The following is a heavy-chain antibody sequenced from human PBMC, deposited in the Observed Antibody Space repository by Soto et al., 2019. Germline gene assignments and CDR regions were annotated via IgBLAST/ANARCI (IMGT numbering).Heavy chain of an antibody. CDR3: ARDSSRYSSPYLDY. Sequence: SETLSLTCTVSGDSVSSGDFFWNWIRQPPGKRLEWIGYIYYSGSTNFNPSLESRVSISLDTSKNQFSLKLSSVTAADTAVYYCARDSSRYSSPYLDYWGQGTLVTVSS. V-gene: IGHV4-61*08. J-gene: IGHJ4*02. CDR1: GDSVSSGDFF. D-gene: IGHD6-13*01. CDR2: IYYSGST.